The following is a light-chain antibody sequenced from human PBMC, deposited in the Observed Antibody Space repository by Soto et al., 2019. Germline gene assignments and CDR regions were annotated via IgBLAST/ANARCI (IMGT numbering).Light chain of an antibody. CDR3: ETWDSNTLV. CDR2: LEGSGSY. Sequence: QSVLTQSSSASASLGSSVKLTCTLSSGHSSYIIAWHQQQPGKAPRYLMKLEGSGSYNKGSGVPDRFSGSSSEADRYLTISNLQFEDEADYYCETWDSNTLVFGGGTKVTVL. J-gene: IGLJ2*01. CDR1: SGHSSYI. V-gene: IGLV4-60*02.